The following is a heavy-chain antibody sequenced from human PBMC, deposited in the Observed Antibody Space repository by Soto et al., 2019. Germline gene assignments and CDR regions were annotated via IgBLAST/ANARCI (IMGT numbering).Heavy chain of an antibody. V-gene: IGHV3-64D*06. CDR2: VSTSGRST. CDR1: GFIFSEST. D-gene: IGHD2-15*01. CDR3: VKQAHGLDGVAFDY. Sequence: EVQLVESGGGLVQPGGSLRLSCSASGFIFSESTIYWVRQVPGKGLEAISAVSTSGRSTYYADSVKDRFTISRDNSKNTLFCQMGSLRPEDTAIYYCVKQAHGLDGVAFDYWGQGTQVTVAS. J-gene: IGHJ4*02.